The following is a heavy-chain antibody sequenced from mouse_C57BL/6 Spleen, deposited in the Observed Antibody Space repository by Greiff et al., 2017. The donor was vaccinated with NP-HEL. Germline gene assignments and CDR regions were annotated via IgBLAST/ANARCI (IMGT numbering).Heavy chain of an antibody. CDR3: TREGYDGWFAY. CDR1: GFTFSSYA. CDR2: ISSGGDYI. Sequence: EVKLVESGEGLVKPGGSLKLSCAASGFTFSSYAMSWVRQTPEKRLEWVAYISSGGDYIYYADTVKGRFTISRDNARNTLYLQMSSLKSEDTAMYYCTREGYDGWFAYWGQGTLVTVSA. V-gene: IGHV5-9-1*02. D-gene: IGHD2-14*01. J-gene: IGHJ3*01.